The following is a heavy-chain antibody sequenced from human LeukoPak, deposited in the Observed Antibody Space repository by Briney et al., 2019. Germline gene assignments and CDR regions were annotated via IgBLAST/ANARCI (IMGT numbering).Heavy chain of an antibody. D-gene: IGHD6-19*01. Sequence: PSETLSLTCAVYGGSFSGYFWSWIRQPPGKGPEWIGEINHSGSTNYNPSLKSRVTISVDTSKNQFSLKLSSVTAADTAVYYCAREPGIAVAGTGYYFDYWGQGTLVTVSS. V-gene: IGHV4-34*01. CDR3: AREPGIAVAGTGYYFDY. J-gene: IGHJ4*02. CDR2: INHSGST. CDR1: GGSFSGYF.